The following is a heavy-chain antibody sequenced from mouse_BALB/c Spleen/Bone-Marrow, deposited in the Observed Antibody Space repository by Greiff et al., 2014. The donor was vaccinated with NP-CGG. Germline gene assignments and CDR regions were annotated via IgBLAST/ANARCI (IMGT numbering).Heavy chain of an antibody. CDR1: GYTFTGYW. J-gene: IGHJ4*01. Sequence: VQLQQSGAELARPGASVKLSCKASGYTFTGYWMQWVKQRPGQGLEWIGAIYPGDGDTRYTQKFKGKATLTAEKSSSTAYMQLSSLASEDSAVYYCARGNYEGAMDYWGQGTAVTGSS. CDR3: ARGNYEGAMDY. CDR2: IYPGDGDT. D-gene: IGHD2-4*01. V-gene: IGHV1-87*01.